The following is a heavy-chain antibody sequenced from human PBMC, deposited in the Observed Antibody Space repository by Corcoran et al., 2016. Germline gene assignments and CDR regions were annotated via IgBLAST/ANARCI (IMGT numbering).Heavy chain of an antibody. CDR1: GGSFSGYY. Sequence: QVQLQQWGAGLLKPSETLSLTCAVYGGSFSGYYWSWIRQPPGKGLEWIGEINHSGSTNYNPSLKSRVTISVDTSKNQFSLKRSSVTAADTAGYYCARGGGTMVRGIFNWFDPWGQGTLVTVSS. CDR3: ARGGGTMVRGIFNWFDP. CDR2: INHSGST. J-gene: IGHJ5*02. D-gene: IGHD3-10*01. V-gene: IGHV4-34*01.